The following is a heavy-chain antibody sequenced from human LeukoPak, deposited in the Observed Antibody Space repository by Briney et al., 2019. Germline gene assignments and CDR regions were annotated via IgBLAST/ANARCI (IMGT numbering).Heavy chain of an antibody. CDR2: ISGSGGST. CDR3: VSPKYSSAWFFDY. CDR1: GFTFSSYA. V-gene: IGHV3-23*01. J-gene: IGHJ4*02. Sequence: PGGSLRLSCAASGFTFSSYAMSWVRQAPGRGLEWVSAISGSGGSTYYADSVKGRFTISRDNSKNTLYLQMNSLRAEDTAVYYCVSPKYSSAWFFDYWGQGTPVTVSS. D-gene: IGHD6-19*01.